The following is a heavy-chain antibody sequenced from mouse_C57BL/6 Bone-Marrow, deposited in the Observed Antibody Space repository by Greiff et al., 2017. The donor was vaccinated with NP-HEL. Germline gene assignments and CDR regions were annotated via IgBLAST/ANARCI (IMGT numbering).Heavy chain of an antibody. V-gene: IGHV1-5*01. CDR1: GYTFTSYW. CDR3: TRSAYGSSYEDWYFDV. CDR2: IYPGNSDT. D-gene: IGHD1-1*01. Sequence: EVKLMESGTVLVRPGASVKMSCKTSGYTFTSYWMHWVRQRPGQGLEWIGAIYPGNSDTSYNQKFKGRAKLTAVTSASTAYMELSSLTNEDSAVYYCTRSAYGSSYEDWYFDVWGTGTTVTVAS. J-gene: IGHJ1*03.